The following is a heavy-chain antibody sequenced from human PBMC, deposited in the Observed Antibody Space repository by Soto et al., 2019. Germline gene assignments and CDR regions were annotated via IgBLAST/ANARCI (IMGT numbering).Heavy chain of an antibody. J-gene: IGHJ4*02. D-gene: IGHD4-4*01. CDR3: ASGLQLGPRRRSDGYSG. CDR1: GGTFSTYA. V-gene: IGHV1-69*12. Sequence: QVQLVQSGAEVKKPESSVKVSCKAPGGTFSTYAISWVRQAPGQGLEWMGGIIPMFGTANYAQRFQDRVTITADESTRTGYMELSSLRSEDTAVYFCASGLQLGPRRRSDGYSGWGQGTLVTVSS. CDR2: IIPMFGTA.